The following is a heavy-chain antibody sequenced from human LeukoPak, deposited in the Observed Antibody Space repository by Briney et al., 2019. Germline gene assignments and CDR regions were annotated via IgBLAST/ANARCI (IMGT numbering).Heavy chain of an antibody. CDR1: GGSISSSSYY. D-gene: IGHD6-13*01. V-gene: IGHV4-39*01. Sequence: SETLSLTCTVSGGSISSSSYYWGWIRQPPGKGLEWIGSIYYSGSTYYNPSLKSRVTISVDTSKNQFSLQLSSVTAADTAVYYCARHCDLYSSSWFDYWGQGTLVTVSS. J-gene: IGHJ4*02. CDR3: ARHCDLYSSSWFDY. CDR2: IYYSGST.